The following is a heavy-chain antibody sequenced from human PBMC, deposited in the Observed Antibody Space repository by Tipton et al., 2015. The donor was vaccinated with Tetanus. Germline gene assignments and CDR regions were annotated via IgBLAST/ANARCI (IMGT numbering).Heavy chain of an antibody. CDR2: IFHSGST. Sequence: LVQSSETLSLTCTVSGGSMSNNYWSWIRQPPGKGLEWIAYIFHSGSTNYSPSLKSRVAISMDTSKNQISLKLSSVTAADTAVYYCARRSYCSSSRCFDAFDLWGQGTMVTVSS. CDR3: ARRSYCSSSRCFDAFDL. V-gene: IGHV4-59*01. CDR1: GGSMSNNY. D-gene: IGHD2-2*01. J-gene: IGHJ3*01.